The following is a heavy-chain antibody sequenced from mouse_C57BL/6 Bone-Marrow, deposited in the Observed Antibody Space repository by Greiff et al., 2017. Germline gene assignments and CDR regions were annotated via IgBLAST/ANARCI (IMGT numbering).Heavy chain of an antibody. CDR2: IDPSDSYP. Sequence: QVQLQQPGAELVMPGASVKLSCKASGYTFTSYWMHWVKQRPGQGLEWIGEIDPSDSYPNYNQKFKGKSTLTVDKSSSTAYMQLSSLTSEDSAVYYCARSGSSAYWGQGTLVTVSA. D-gene: IGHD1-1*01. CDR3: ARSGSSAY. CDR1: GYTFTSYW. V-gene: IGHV1-69*01. J-gene: IGHJ3*01.